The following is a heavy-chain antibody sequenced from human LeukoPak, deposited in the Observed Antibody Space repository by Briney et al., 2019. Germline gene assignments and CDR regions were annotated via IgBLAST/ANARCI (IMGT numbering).Heavy chain of an antibody. J-gene: IGHJ4*02. CDR1: GFTFDDYA. V-gene: IGHV3-9*01. D-gene: IGHD6-19*01. CDR2: ISWNSGSI. CDR3: AKDIFRIAVAGTGDY. Sequence: GGSLRLSCAASGFTFDDYAMHWVRQAPGKGLEWVSGISWNSGSIGYADSVKGQFTISRDNAKNSLYLQMNSLRAEDTALYYCAKDIFRIAVAGTGDYWGQGTLVTVSS.